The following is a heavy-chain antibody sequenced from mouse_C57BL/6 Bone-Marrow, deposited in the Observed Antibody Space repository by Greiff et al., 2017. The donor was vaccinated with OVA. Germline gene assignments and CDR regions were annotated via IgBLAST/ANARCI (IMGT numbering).Heavy chain of an antibody. V-gene: IGHV14-3*01. CDR3: ARYWGLDY. D-gene: IGHD4-1*01. Sequence: VQLQQSVAELVRPGASVKLSCTASGFTIKNTYMHWVKQRPEQGLEWIGRIDPANGNTKYAPKFQGKATITADTSSNTAYLQLSSLTSEDTAIYYCARYWGLDYWGQGTTLTVSS. CDR2: IDPANGNT. J-gene: IGHJ2*01. CDR1: GFTIKNTY.